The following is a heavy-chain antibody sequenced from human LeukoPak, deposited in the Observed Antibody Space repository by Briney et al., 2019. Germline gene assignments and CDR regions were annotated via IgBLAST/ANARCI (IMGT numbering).Heavy chain of an antibody. D-gene: IGHD5-18*01. J-gene: IGHJ6*03. Sequence: ASVKVSCKASGYSFTNYDVNWVRQATGQGLEWMGWMNPDSGNTGYAQKFQDRVTITRNTSISTAYMDLSSLRSEDTAVYYCAKVGPTAMVSYYYYYMDVWGKGTTVTVSS. CDR1: GYSFTNYD. CDR3: AKVGPTAMVSYYYYYMDV. CDR2: MNPDSGNT. V-gene: IGHV1-8*03.